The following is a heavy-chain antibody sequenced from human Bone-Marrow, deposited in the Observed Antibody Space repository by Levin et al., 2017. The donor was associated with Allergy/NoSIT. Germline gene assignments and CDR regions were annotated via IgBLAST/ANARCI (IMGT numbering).Heavy chain of an antibody. CDR3: ARGGYGSGSYYMGNEDY. Sequence: PGGSLRLSCAASGFTFSNYGMHWVRQAPGRGLEWVAIIYYDGSNKYYADSVKGRFTISRDNSKNTMYLQMNSLRADDTAVYYCARGGYGSGSYYMGNEDYWGQGTLVTVSS. CDR1: GFTFSNYG. V-gene: IGHV3-33*01. D-gene: IGHD3-10*01. CDR2: IYYDGSNK. J-gene: IGHJ4*02.